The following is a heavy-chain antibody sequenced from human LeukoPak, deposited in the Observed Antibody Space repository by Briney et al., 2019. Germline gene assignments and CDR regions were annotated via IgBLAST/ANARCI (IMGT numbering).Heavy chain of an antibody. Sequence: ASVKVSCKASGYTFTGYYMHWVRQAPGQGLEWMGWINPNSGGTNYAQKFQGRVTMTRDTSISTAYMELSRLRSDDTAVYYCARGVSSSWYSEYFQHWGQGTLVTVSS. CDR2: INPNSGGT. V-gene: IGHV1-2*02. D-gene: IGHD6-13*01. CDR1: GYTFTGYY. J-gene: IGHJ1*01. CDR3: ARGVSSSWYSEYFQH.